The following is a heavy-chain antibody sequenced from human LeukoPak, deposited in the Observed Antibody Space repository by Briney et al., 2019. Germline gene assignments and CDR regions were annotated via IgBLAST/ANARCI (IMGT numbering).Heavy chain of an antibody. CDR1: DDSITIYY. CDR2: IYYSGSS. CDR3: ARGGSSSSWSRFVPYYMDV. Sequence: SETLSLTCTVSDDSITIYYWSWIRQPPGKGLEWIGYIYYSGSSNYNPSLKSRVTISVDTSKNQFSLKLSSVTAADTAVYYCARGGSSSSWSRFVPYYMDVWGKGTTVTVSS. D-gene: IGHD6-13*01. J-gene: IGHJ6*03. V-gene: IGHV4-59*12.